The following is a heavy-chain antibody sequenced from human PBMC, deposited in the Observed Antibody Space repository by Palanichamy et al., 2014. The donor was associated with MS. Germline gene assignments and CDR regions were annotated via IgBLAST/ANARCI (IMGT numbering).Heavy chain of an antibody. CDR1: GYAFTDYA. CDR2: INAGNGNT. V-gene: IGHV1-3*01. Sequence: VQLVQSGAEVKKPGASVKVSCKASGYAFTDYAIHWVRQAPGQRLEWMGRINAGNGNTKYSQKFQSRVTITRDTSADTAYMELSSLRSEDTALYYCAREHDSWSGYSFDFWGQGTLVTASS. J-gene: IGHJ4*02. D-gene: IGHD3-3*01. CDR3: AREHDSWSGYSFDF.